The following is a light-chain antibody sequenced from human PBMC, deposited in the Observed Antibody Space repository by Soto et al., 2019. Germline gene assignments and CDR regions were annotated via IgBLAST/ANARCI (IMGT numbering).Light chain of an antibody. Sequence: QSALTQPASVSGSPGQSITLSCTRTSSGVENYNLVSWYQHRPGKAPKLIIYEGSQRPSGVSDRFSGSKSGNTASLTISGLRPEDEADYYCSSYAGALVFGGGTKLTVL. V-gene: IGLV2-23*01. CDR3: SSYAGALV. CDR1: SSGVENYNL. CDR2: EGS. J-gene: IGLJ3*02.